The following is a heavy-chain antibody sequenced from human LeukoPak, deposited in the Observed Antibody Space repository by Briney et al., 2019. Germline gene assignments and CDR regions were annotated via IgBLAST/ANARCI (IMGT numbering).Heavy chain of an antibody. CDR1: GFTFSSYA. D-gene: IGHD3-3*01. CDR2: ISGSGGST. V-gene: IGHV3-23*01. CDR3: AKGSRYDFWSGYYG. Sequence: GGSLRLSCAASGFTFSSYAMSWVRQAPGKGLEWVSAISGSGGSTYYADSVKGRFTISRDNSKNTLYLRMNSLRAEDTAVYYCAKGSRYDFWSGYYGWGQGTLVTVSS. J-gene: IGHJ4*02.